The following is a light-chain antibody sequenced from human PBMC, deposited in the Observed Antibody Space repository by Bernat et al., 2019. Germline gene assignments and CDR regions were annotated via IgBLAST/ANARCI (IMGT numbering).Light chain of an antibody. J-gene: IGKJ2*01. Sequence: EIVLTQSPGTLSLSPGETATLSCRASQSVSSSYLAWYQQKPGQAPRLLIYGTSSRATGIPDRFSGSVSGTYFTLTISRLEPEDFAVYYCQQYGNSPPAYTFGQGTKLEIQ. CDR3: QQYGNSPPAYT. CDR1: QSVSSSY. CDR2: GTS. V-gene: IGKV3-20*01.